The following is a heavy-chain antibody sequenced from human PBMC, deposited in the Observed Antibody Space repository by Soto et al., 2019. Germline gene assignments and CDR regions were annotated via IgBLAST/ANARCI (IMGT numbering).Heavy chain of an antibody. V-gene: IGHV3-74*01. Sequence: GGSLRLSCAASGFTFSNYWMNWVRQPPGKGLVWVSRINSDGTTTTYADSVQGRFTISRDNAKSTVFLEMNSLRAEDTAVYYCVRNGWPLDYWGQGTLVPVSS. J-gene: IGHJ4*02. CDR1: GFTFSNYW. CDR2: INSDGTTT. D-gene: IGHD2-15*01. CDR3: VRNGWPLDY.